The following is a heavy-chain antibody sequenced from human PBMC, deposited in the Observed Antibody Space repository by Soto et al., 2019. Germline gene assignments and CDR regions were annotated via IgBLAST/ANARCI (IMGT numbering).Heavy chain of an antibody. J-gene: IGHJ6*02. CDR1: GYSFTSYW. V-gene: IGHV5-10-1*01. CDR3: ARCGAGDYLYSYYGMDV. Sequence: PGESLKISCKGSGYSFTSYWISWVRQMPGKGLEWMGRIDPSDSYTNYSPSFQGHVTISADKSISTAYLQWSSLKASDTAMYYCARCGAGDYLYSYYGMDVWGQGTTVTVSS. CDR2: IDPSDSYT. D-gene: IGHD4-17*01.